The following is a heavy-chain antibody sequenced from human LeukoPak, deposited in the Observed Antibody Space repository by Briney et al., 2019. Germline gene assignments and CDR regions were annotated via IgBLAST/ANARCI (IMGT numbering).Heavy chain of an antibody. V-gene: IGHV3-74*01. CDR1: GFSFSGYW. Sequence: PGGSLRLSCTTSGFSFSGYWMHWVRQAPGKGLVWVSRIKSDGSSTTYADSVKGRFTISKDISQNTLFLQMNSLRPEDTAVYYCARAAHRGFSFDYWGQGTLVTVSS. CDR2: IKSDGSST. D-gene: IGHD3-10*01. J-gene: IGHJ4*02. CDR3: ARAAHRGFSFDY.